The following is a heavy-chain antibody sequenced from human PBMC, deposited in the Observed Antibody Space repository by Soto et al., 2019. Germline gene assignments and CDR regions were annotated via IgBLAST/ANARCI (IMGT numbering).Heavy chain of an antibody. CDR2: INHSGST. CDR3: ARGRSYGYYWSYYYYGMDV. J-gene: IGHJ6*02. D-gene: IGHD5-18*01. V-gene: IGHV4-34*01. CDR1: GGSFSGYY. Sequence: PSETLSLTCAVYGGSFSGYYWSWIRQPPGKGLEWIGEINHSGSTNYNPSLKSRVTISVDTSKNQFSLKLSSVTAADTAVYYCARGRSYGYYWSYYYYGMDVWGQGTTVTVSS.